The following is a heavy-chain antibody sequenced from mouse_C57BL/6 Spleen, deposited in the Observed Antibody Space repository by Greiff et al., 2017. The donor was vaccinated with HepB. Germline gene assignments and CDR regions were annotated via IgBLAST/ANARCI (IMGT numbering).Heavy chain of an antibody. CDR1: GFTFTDYY. Sequence: EVKVVESGGGLVQPGGSLSLSCAASGFTFTDYYMSWVRQPPGKALEWLGFIRNKANGYTTEYSASVKGRFTISRDNSQSILYLQMNALRAEDSATYYCARSYGRLYGSDYYAMDYWGQGTSVTVSS. CDR3: ARSYGRLYGSDYYAMDY. J-gene: IGHJ4*01. CDR2: IRNKANGYTT. V-gene: IGHV7-3*01. D-gene: IGHD1-1*01.